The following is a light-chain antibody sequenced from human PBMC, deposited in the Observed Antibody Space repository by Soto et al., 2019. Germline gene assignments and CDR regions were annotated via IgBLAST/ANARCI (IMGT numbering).Light chain of an antibody. V-gene: IGKV1-5*03. CDR2: KAS. CDR3: QHLGSFPYT. CDR1: QGTSSY. J-gene: IGKJ2*01. Sequence: DVQMSQSASTLPASVGDRVSITCRARQGTSSYLAWYQHKPGKAPRLLIYKASSIASGVPSRFRGSGSGTDFTLTISSLQPEDFATYYCQHLGSFPYTFGQGTRVDIK.